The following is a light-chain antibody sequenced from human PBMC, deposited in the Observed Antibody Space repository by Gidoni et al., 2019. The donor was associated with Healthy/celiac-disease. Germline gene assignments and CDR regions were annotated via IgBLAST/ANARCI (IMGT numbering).Light chain of an antibody. J-gene: IGKJ4*01. CDR2: WAS. V-gene: IGKV4-1*01. Sequence: DIVMTQSPDSLAVSLGERATINCKSSQSVLYSSNNKNYLAWYQQKPGQPPKLLIYWASTRESGVPDRFSGSGSGTDFTLTVSSLQAEDVAVYYCQQYYSTPLTFXGXTQVVIK. CDR1: QSVLYSSNNKNY. CDR3: QQYYSTPLT.